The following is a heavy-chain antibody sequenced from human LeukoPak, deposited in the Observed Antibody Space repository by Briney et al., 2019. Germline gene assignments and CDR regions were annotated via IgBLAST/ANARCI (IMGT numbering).Heavy chain of an antibody. V-gene: IGHV4-4*07. J-gene: IGHJ4*02. CDR3: VRERVGYDTSGRGPRFDC. CDR2: IYSSGDT. CDR1: GGSISNYY. D-gene: IGHD3-22*01. Sequence: SETLSLTCTVSGGSISNYYWSWVRQPAGKGLEWIGRIYSSGDTNYNLSLTSRLTISVDKPKNQLPLKLTSVTPADTAVYYCVRERVGYDTSGRGPRFDCWGQGTLVTVSS.